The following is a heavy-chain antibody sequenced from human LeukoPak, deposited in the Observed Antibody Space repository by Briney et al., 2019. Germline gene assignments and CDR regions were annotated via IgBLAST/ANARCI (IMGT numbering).Heavy chain of an antibody. V-gene: IGHV1-2*02. CDR1: GYTFTGYY. J-gene: IGHJ4*02. D-gene: IGHD6-19*01. CDR3: ARGGGGSGNFDY. CDR2: INPNSGGT. Sequence: ASVKVSCKASGYTFTGYYMHWVRQAPGQGLEWMGWINPNSGGTNYAQKFQGRVTMTRDTSISTAYMELSSLRSEDTAVYYCARGGGGSGNFDYWGQGTLVTVSS.